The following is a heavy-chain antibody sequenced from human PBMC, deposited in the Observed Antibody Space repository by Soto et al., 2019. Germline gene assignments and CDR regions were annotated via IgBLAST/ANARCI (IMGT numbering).Heavy chain of an antibody. CDR1: GGTFSAYA. J-gene: IGHJ6*02. D-gene: IGHD3-16*02. CDR2: ILPLSGTT. CDR3: SRANPTKYYDYVWGDYRRGGMDV. Sequence: QLQLVQSGAEVKKPGSSVKVSCKASGGTFSAYAISWVRQAPGQGLEWMGGILPLSGTTNYTQRFRGRVTISADKSTSTAYMELSSLRSEDTAVYYCSRANPTKYYDYVWGDYRRGGMDVWGQGTTVTVSS. V-gene: IGHV1-69*06.